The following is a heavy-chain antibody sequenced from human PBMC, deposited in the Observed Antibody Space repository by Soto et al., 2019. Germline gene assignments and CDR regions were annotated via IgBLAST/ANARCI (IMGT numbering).Heavy chain of an antibody. CDR3: ASPYTATIHNGLNS. CDR2: INSDGTST. J-gene: IGHJ4*02. D-gene: IGHD5-12*01. CDR1: GFTFSRHW. V-gene: IGHV3-74*01. Sequence: EVQLVESGGGLVQPGGSLRLSCAASGFTFSRHWMHWVRQAPGKGLVWVSRINSDGTSTNYADSVKGRFTISRDNAKNTLYLQMNSLRGEDTAVNHCASPYTATIHNGLNSWGQGTLVTVSS.